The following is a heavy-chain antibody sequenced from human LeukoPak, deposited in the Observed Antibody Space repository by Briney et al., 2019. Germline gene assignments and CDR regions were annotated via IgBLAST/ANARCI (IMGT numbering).Heavy chain of an antibody. CDR2: ISWYSGSI. J-gene: IGHJ4*02. V-gene: IGHV3-9*01. CDR3: AKGPDSNYLYYFDY. CDR1: GFTFDDYA. D-gene: IGHD4-11*01. Sequence: SLTLSCAASGFTFDDYAMHWVRQAPGPGLELVSGISWYSGSIGYADSVKGRFTISRDNATNSLYLQMNSLRAEDTALYYCAKGPDSNYLYYFDYWGQGTLVTVSS.